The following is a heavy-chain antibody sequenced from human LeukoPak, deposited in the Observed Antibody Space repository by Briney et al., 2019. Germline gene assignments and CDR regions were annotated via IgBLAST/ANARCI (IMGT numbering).Heavy chain of an antibody. CDR3: ATMPYCSSATCYDFGMDV. V-gene: IGHV3-11*01. CDR2: ISSSGNTI. Sequence: PGGSLRLSCAASGFTFSDYYMSWIRQAPGKGLEWVSYISSSGNTIKYADSVKGRFTISRDNPENSLYLQMNSLRGEDTAVYYCATMPYCSSATCYDFGMDVWGQGTTVTVSS. D-gene: IGHD2-2*01. CDR1: GFTFSDYY. J-gene: IGHJ6*02.